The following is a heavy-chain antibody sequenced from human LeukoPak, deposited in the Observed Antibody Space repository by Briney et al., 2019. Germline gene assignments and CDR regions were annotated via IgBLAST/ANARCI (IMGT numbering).Heavy chain of an antibody. J-gene: IGHJ5*02. D-gene: IGHD3-10*01. CDR1: GFTFSSYA. CDR2: ISGSGGST. Sequence: PGGSLRLSCAASGFTFSSYAMSWVRQAPGKGLEWVSAISGSGGSTYYTDSVKGRFTISRDNSKNTLYLQMNSLRAEDTAVYYCAKEKKLLWFGELAPSRFDPWGQGTLVTVSS. V-gene: IGHV3-23*01. CDR3: AKEKKLLWFGELAPSRFDP.